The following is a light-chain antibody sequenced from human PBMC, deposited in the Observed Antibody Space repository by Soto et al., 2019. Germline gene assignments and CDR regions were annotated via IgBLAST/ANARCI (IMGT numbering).Light chain of an antibody. V-gene: IGLV2-23*02. Sequence: QSVLTQPASVSGSPGQSITISCTGTSSDFANYNLVSWYQQHPGKVPKLILFEVNKRPSGVSGRFSGSKSGNTASLTISGLQAEDEADYYCCSFTSSNTHVFGTGTKLTVL. J-gene: IGLJ1*01. CDR3: CSFTSSNTHV. CDR2: EVN. CDR1: SSDFANYNL.